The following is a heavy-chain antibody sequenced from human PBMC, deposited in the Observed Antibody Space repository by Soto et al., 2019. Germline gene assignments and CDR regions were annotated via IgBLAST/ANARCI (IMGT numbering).Heavy chain of an antibody. D-gene: IGHD3-3*01. Sequence: ASVKVSCKASGYTFTSYGISWVRQAPGQGLEWMGWISAYNGNTNYARKLQGRVTMTTDTSTSTAYMELRSLRSDDTAVYYCARVPFEGSPADYDFWSGYLDWFDPWGQGTLVTVSS. CDR1: GYTFTSYG. CDR2: ISAYNGNT. V-gene: IGHV1-18*04. J-gene: IGHJ5*02. CDR3: ARVPFEGSPADYDFWSGYLDWFDP.